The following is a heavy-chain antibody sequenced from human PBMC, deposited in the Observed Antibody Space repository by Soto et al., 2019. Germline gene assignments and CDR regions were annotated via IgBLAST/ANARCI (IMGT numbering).Heavy chain of an antibody. V-gene: IGHV1-2*02. CDR1: GYTFTGYF. CDR2: INPNSGAT. CDR3: ARGGGTILAPLP. J-gene: IGHJ5*02. Sequence: QVQLVQSGAEVKKPGASMKVSCKASGYTFTGYFMHWVRQAPGQGLEWMGWINPNSGATKYAQKFQGRVTLSRDTSIRTAYMELTGLRSDDTAVYYCARGGGTILAPLPWGQGTQVTVSS. D-gene: IGHD3-3*01.